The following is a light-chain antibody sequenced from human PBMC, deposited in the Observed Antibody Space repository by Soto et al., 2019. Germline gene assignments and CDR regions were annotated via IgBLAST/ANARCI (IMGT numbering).Light chain of an antibody. CDR2: DVS. J-gene: IGLJ3*02. CDR3: SSFTTSTTLV. Sequence: QSALTQPASVSGSPGQSITISCAGSNSDVGAYNYVSWYQQHPGKAPKLIIFDVSNRPSGVSDRFSASKSGNTASLTISGLKAEDEADYYCSSFTTSTTLVFGGGTKLTVL. CDR1: NSDVGAYNY. V-gene: IGLV2-14*03.